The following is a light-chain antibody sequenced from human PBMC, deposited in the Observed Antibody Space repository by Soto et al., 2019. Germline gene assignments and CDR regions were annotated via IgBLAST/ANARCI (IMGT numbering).Light chain of an antibody. Sequence: HPPSLSASQRQKVTISCSGSSSNIGNNYVSWYQQLPGTAPKLLIYDNNKRPSGIPDRFSGSKSGTSATLGITGLQTGEEADYYCGTWDSTLSAGGVFGTGTEVTVL. CDR1: SSNIGNNY. V-gene: IGLV1-51*01. CDR3: GTWDSTLSAGGV. CDR2: DNN. J-gene: IGLJ1*01.